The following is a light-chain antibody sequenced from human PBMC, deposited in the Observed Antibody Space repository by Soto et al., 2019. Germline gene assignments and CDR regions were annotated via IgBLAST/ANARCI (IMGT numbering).Light chain of an antibody. V-gene: IGKV1-5*01. CDR3: QQYHSSPYT. J-gene: IGKJ2*01. CDR2: DAS. CDR1: QTISFW. Sequence: DIQMTQSPSTLSASVGDKVTITCRASQTISFWLAWYQQKPGKAPKLLSYDASSLESGGPARFRGSGSGTEFTLTISSLQPDDFATYYGQQYHSSPYTFGQGTKLEIQ.